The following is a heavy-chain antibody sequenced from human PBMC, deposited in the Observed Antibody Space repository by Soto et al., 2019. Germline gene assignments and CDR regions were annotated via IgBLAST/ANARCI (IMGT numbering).Heavy chain of an antibody. CDR2: ISYDGSNK. Sequence: GGSLRLSCAASGFTFSSYGMHWVRQAPGKGLEWVAVISYDGSNKYYADSVKGRFTISRDNSKNTLYLQMNSLRAEDTAVYYCAKDQTGPLLRYFDHWGQGTLVTVYS. J-gene: IGHJ5*02. CDR3: AKDQTGPLLRYFDH. CDR1: GFTFSSYG. D-gene: IGHD3-9*01. V-gene: IGHV3-30*18.